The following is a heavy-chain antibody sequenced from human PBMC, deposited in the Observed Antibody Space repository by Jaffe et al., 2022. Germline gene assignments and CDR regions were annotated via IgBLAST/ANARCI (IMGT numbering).Heavy chain of an antibody. D-gene: IGHD3-16*02. Sequence: QVQLVQSGAEVKKPGASVKVSCKASGYTFTGYYMHWVRQAPGQGLEWMGRINPNSGGTNYAQKFQGRVTMTRDTSISTAYMELSRLRSDDTAVYYCARAYRNPWGSRELSFYMDVWGKGTTVTVSS. CDR1: GYTFTGYY. V-gene: IGHV1-2*06. CDR3: ARAYRNPWGSRELSFYMDV. CDR2: INPNSGGT. J-gene: IGHJ6*03.